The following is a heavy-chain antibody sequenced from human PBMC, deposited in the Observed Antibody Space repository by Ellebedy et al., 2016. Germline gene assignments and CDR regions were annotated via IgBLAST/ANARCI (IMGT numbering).Heavy chain of an antibody. Sequence: SGPTLVKPTQTLTLTCTFSGFSLTTTGVGVGWIRQPPGKALEWLALIYWDDDKRYSPSLKSRLTITKDTSKNQVVLTMTNMDPVDTGTYYCAHRAIFGVLIMGFDSWGQGTLVTVSS. J-gene: IGHJ4*02. CDR2: IYWDDDK. D-gene: IGHD3-3*01. CDR1: GFSLTTTGVG. V-gene: IGHV2-5*02. CDR3: AHRAIFGVLIMGFDS.